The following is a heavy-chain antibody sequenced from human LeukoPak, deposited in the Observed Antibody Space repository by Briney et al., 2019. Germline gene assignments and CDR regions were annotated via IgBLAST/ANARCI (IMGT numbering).Heavy chain of an antibody. V-gene: IGHV3-7*03. CDR2: IKEDGSEK. Sequence: GGSLRLSCAVSGFTFSAHWMSWVRQAPGKGLEWVANIKEDGSEKYYVDSVKGRFTISRDNSKNTLYLQMNSLRAEDTAVYFCARDVTMVRGAQDYYGMDVWGQGTTVTVSS. J-gene: IGHJ6*02. CDR3: ARDVTMVRGAQDYYGMDV. CDR1: GFTFSAHW. D-gene: IGHD3-10*01.